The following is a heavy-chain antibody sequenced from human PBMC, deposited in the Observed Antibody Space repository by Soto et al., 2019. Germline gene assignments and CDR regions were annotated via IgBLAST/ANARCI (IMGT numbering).Heavy chain of an antibody. Sequence: EVQLVESGGGVIKPGESLLLSCAASGFTFNNAWLNWVRQAPGKGLEWVGHIKRKTDGGTTEYAAPVKGRFTISRDDSTNIVYLQMTSLKIEDTAVYYCTTVEIAWYKVAWGQGTLVTVSS. CDR2: IKRKTDGGTT. J-gene: IGHJ5*02. D-gene: IGHD2-21*01. CDR1: GFTFNNAW. V-gene: IGHV3-15*01. CDR3: TTVEIAWYKVA.